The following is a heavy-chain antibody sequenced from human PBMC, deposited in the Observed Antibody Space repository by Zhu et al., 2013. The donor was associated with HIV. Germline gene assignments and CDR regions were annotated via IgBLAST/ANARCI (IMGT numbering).Heavy chain of an antibody. CDR2: ISGYNGDT. J-gene: IGHJ5*02. V-gene: IGHV1-18*01. CDR1: GYTFTSYG. CDR3: ARGQLFGNSFDP. D-gene: IGHD3-10*02. Sequence: QVQLVQSGTEVKKPGASVKVSCTASGYTFTSYGISWVRQAPGQGLEWMGWISGYNGDTNYAQKFQGRLTLTRNTSINTAYMELTTLTSDDTADYYCARGQLFGNSFDPWGQGTLVTVSS.